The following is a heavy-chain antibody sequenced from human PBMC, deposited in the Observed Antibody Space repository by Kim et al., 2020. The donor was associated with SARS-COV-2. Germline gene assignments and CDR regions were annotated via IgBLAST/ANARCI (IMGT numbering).Heavy chain of an antibody. Sequence: RFTNSRDNSKNTLYLQMNSLRAEDTAVYYCAKVASTEDIVVVPAAAYFDYWGQGTLVTVSS. CDR3: AKVASTEDIVVVPAAAYFDY. V-gene: IGHV3-23*01. J-gene: IGHJ4*02. D-gene: IGHD2-2*01.